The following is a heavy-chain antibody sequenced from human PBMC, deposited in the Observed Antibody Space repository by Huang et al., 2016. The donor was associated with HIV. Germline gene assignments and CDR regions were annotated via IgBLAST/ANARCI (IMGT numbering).Heavy chain of an antibody. V-gene: IGHV4-59*01. CDR1: GGSMSSYY. CDR3: ASASIAARRWFDP. J-gene: IGHJ5*02. D-gene: IGHD6-6*01. Sequence: QVQLQESGPGLVKPSETLSLTCTVSGGSMSSYYWSWIRQPPGKGLEWIGYIYYRGSTNYNPPLNSRVTISVDTSKNQCSLRLSSVTAADTAVYYCASASIAARRWFDPWGQGSLVTVSS. CDR2: IYYRGST.